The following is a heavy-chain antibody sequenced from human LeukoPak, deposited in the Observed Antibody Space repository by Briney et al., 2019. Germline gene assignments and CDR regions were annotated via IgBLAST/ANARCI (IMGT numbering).Heavy chain of an antibody. V-gene: IGHV4-34*01. D-gene: IGHD2-2*02. CDR1: VESFSGYY. Sequence: PSETLSLTCAVYVESFSGYYWSWIRQPPGKGLEWIGEINHSGSTNYNPSLKSRVTISVDTSKNQFSLKLSSVTAADTAVYYCARHYYCSSTSCYRGGYYFDYWGQGTLVTVSS. CDR3: ARHYYCSSTSCYRGGYYFDY. J-gene: IGHJ4*02. CDR2: INHSGST.